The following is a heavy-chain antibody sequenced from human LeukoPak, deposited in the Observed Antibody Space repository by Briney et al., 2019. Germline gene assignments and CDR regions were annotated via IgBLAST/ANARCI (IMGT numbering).Heavy chain of an antibody. CDR1: GFTFDDYA. J-gene: IGHJ5*02. D-gene: IGHD2-2*01. Sequence: GGSLRLSCAASGFTFDDYAMHWVRQAPGKGLEWVSLISGDGGSTYYADSVKGRFTISRDNGRNSLYLQINSLRAEDTAVYYCARDCSSTNCYRGGFDPWGQGTLVTVSS. V-gene: IGHV3-43*02. CDR3: ARDCSSTNCYRGGFDP. CDR2: ISGDGGST.